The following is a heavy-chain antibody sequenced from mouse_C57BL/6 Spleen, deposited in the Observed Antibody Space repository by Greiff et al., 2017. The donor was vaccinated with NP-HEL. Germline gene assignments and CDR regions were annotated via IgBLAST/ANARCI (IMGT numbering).Heavy chain of an antibody. Sequence: EVQVVESGGGLVQPGGSLSLSCAASGFTFTDYYMSWVRQPPGKALEWLGFIRNKANGYKTEYSASVKGRFTISRDNSQSILYLQMNALRAEDSATYYCARSWAREYAMDYWGQGTSVTVSS. V-gene: IGHV7-3*01. CDR3: ARSWAREYAMDY. J-gene: IGHJ4*01. CDR1: GFTFTDYY. CDR2: IRNKANGYKT. D-gene: IGHD3-3*01.